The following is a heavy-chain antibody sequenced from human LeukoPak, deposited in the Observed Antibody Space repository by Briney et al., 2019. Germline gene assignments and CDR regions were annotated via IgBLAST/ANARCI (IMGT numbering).Heavy chain of an antibody. CDR3: AKWGSSSLVYYYGMDV. D-gene: IGHD6-13*01. CDR2: ISYDGSNK. Sequence: PGGSLRLSCAASGFTFSSYGMHWVRQAPGKGLEWVAVISYDGSNKYYADSVKGRFTISRDNSKNTLYLQMNSLRAEDTAVYYCAKWGSSSLVYYYGMDVWGQGTTVTVSS. V-gene: IGHV3-30*18. CDR1: GFTFSSYG. J-gene: IGHJ6*02.